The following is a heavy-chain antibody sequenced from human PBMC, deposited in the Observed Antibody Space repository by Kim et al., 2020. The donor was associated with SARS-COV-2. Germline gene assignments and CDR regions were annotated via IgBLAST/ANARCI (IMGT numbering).Heavy chain of an antibody. J-gene: IGHJ3*02. D-gene: IGHD6-13*01. CDR3: GRGRSSSWYLDAFDI. CDR2: INHSGST. Sequence: SETLSLTCAVYGGSFSGYYWSWIRQPPGKGLEWVGEINHSGSTNYNPSLKSRVTISVYTSKNQFSLKLSSVTAADTAVYYCGRGRSSSWYLDAFDIWGQGTMVTVSS. CDR1: GGSFSGYY. V-gene: IGHV4-34*01.